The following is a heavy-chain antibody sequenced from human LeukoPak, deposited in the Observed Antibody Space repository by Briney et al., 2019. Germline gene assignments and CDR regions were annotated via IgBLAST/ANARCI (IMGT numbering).Heavy chain of an antibody. J-gene: IGHJ6*02. V-gene: IGHV3-23*01. D-gene: IGHD6-13*01. CDR1: GFTFSSYA. Sequence: GGSLRLSCAASGFTFSSYAMSWVRQAPEKGLEWVSAISGSGGSTYYADSVKGRFTISRDNSKNTLYLQMNSLRAEDTAVYYCALAAAGTYGMDVWGQGTTVTVSS. CDR2: ISGSGGST. CDR3: ALAAAGTYGMDV.